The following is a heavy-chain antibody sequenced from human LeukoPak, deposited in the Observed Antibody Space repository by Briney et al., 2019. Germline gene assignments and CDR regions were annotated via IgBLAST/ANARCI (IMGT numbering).Heavy chain of an antibody. J-gene: IGHJ3*02. CDR3: ARVQSRITIFGVEGGAFDI. CDR2: IIPIFGTA. V-gene: IGHV1-69*13. Sequence: GASVKVSCKASGCTFSSYAISWVRQAPGQGLEWMGGIIPIFGTANYAQKFQGRVTITADESTSTAYMELSSLRSEDTAVYYCARVQSRITIFGVEGGAFDIWGQGTMVTVSS. D-gene: IGHD3-3*01. CDR1: GCTFSSYA.